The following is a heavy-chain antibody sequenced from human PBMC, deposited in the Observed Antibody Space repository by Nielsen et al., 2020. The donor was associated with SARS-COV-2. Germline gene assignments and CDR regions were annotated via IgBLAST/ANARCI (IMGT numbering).Heavy chain of an antibody. CDR3: AKGSGYSGYYYFDY. CDR2: ISSNGGST. CDR1: GFTFSVFW. D-gene: IGHD5-12*01. J-gene: IGHJ4*02. Sequence: GGSLRLSCAASGFTFSVFWMHWVRQAPGKGLEYVSAISSNGGSTYYANSVKGRFTISRDNSKNTLYLQMNSLRAEDTAVYYCAKGSGYSGYYYFDYWGQGTLVTVSS. V-gene: IGHV3-64*01.